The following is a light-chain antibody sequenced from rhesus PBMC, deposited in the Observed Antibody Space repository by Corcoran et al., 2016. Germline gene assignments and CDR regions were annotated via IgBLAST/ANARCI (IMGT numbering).Light chain of an antibody. CDR2: GTS. CDR3: QQYSNWPLT. CDR1: QSVSSS. V-gene: IGKV3-42*03. Sequence: EIVLTQSPATLSSSPGERATLSCRASQSVSSSLAWYQQKPEQAPSLLIYGTSSRATGIPDRFSGSGSGTDFTLTISSLEPEDFAVYYCQQYSNWPLTFGGGTKVEIK. J-gene: IGKJ4*01.